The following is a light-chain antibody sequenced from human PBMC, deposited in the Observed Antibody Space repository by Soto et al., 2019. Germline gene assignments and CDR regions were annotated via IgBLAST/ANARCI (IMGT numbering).Light chain of an antibody. V-gene: IGKV3-20*01. CDR3: HQYAGSPST. J-gene: IGKJ1*01. Sequence: EIVLTQSPGTLSLSPGERATLSCRASQTVTSNYLAWYQRKPGQPPRLLIYGASSRATDIPGRFSGSGSGTDFTLTITRLETEDFAVYLSHQYAGSPSTFGQGTKVEIK. CDR2: GAS. CDR1: QTVTSNY.